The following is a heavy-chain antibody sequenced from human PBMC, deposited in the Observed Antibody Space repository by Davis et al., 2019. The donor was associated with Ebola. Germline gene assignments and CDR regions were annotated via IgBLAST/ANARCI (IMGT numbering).Heavy chain of an antibody. CDR3: ARDIAAATWVDY. V-gene: IGHV3-11*01. D-gene: IGHD6-13*01. Sequence: GESLKISCAASGFTFSDYYMSWLRQAPGKGLEWVSYISSSGSTIYYADPVKGRFTISRDNAKNSLYLQMNSLRAEDTAVYYCARDIAAATWVDYWGQGTLVTVSS. CDR1: GFTFSDYY. CDR2: ISSSGSTI. J-gene: IGHJ4*02.